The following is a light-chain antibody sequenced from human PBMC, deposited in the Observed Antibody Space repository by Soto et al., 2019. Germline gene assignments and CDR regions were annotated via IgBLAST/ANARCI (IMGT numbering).Light chain of an antibody. V-gene: IGKV3-20*01. Sequence: IVLTQSPGTLSLSPGERATLSCRASQSVSSTYMAWYQQRPGQAPRLLIYGASSRATGIPDWFSGGGSGTYFTLTISRLETEDFEVYFCQQYGRSPPFTFGQGTKVEIK. CDR1: QSVSSTY. CDR3: QQYGRSPPFT. J-gene: IGKJ2*01. CDR2: GAS.